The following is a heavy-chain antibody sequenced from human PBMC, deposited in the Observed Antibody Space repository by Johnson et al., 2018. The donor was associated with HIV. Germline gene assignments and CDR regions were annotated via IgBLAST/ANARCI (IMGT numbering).Heavy chain of an antibody. CDR3: ARVGVVGVPNAFDV. CDR1: GFTFSSYA. J-gene: IGHJ3*01. D-gene: IGHD2-15*01. Sequence: QEQLVESGGGLVKPGGSLRLSCAASGFTFSSYAMHWVRQAPGKGLEWVAVISYDGSNKYYADSVKGRFTISRDNSKNSLYLQMNSLRTEDTAVYYCARVGVVGVPNAFDVSGQGTLVTVSS. CDR2: ISYDGSNK. V-gene: IGHV3-30-3*01.